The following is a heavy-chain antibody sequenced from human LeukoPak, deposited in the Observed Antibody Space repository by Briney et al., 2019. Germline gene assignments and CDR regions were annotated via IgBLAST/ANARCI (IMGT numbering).Heavy chain of an antibody. CDR3: GRDPNGNYIGAFEM. CDR2: IHGGADIP. Sequence: GGSLRLSCTASGFTFSHYDMTWVRQAPGKGLEWVSSIHGGADIPSYADSVKGRFTISRDNSKNTLFLEMNSLRGEDTAVYYCGRDPNGNYIGAFEMWGPGTKVTVSP. V-gene: IGHV3-23*01. D-gene: IGHD1-7*01. CDR1: GFTFSHYD. J-gene: IGHJ3*02.